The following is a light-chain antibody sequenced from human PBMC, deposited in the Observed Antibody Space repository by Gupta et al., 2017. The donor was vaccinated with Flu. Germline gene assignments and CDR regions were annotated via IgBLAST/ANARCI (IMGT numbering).Light chain of an antibody. Sequence: NIGDLADVHEYRQLPGTAPKLLIYSNNNRPSGVPDRFSVSKSGTSASLAITGLQAEDEADYYCQSYDSSLSGPYVFGTGTRVTVL. J-gene: IGLJ1*01. V-gene: IGLV1-40*01. CDR1: NIGDLAD. CDR2: SNN. CDR3: QSYDSSLSGPYV.